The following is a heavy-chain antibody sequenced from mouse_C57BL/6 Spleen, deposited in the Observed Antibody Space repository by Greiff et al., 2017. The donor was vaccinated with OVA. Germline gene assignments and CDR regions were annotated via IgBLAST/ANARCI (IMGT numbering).Heavy chain of an antibody. CDR3: ARHYGSSYYYAMES. D-gene: IGHD1-1*01. CDR2: ISSGSSTI. J-gene: IGHJ4*01. CDR1: GFTFSDYG. Sequence: EVQVVESGGGLVKPGGSLKLSCAASGFTFSDYGMHWVRQAPEKGLEWVAYISSGSSTIYYADTVKGRFTISRDNAKNTLFLQMTSLRSEDTAMYSCARHYGSSYYYAMESEGHAASVTVSS. V-gene: IGHV5-17*01.